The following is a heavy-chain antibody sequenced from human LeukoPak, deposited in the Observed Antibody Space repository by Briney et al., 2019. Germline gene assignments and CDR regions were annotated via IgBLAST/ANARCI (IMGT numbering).Heavy chain of an antibody. CDR2: SYHSGNT. Sequence: SETLYLSCAVSGCTITSNNRSSGLRAPPGGGQWWFGVSYHSGNTNYNPSLKSRVTISIDKSKNQFSLKLRSVAAADTAVYYCARGEGATFEGYFDYWGQGTLVTVSS. D-gene: IGHD1-26*01. V-gene: IGHV4-4*02. J-gene: IGHJ4*02. CDR1: GCTITSNNR. CDR3: ARGEGATFEGYFDY.